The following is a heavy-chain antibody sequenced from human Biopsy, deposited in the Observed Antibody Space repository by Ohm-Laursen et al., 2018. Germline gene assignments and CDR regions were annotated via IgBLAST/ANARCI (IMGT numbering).Heavy chain of an antibody. D-gene: IGHD2-15*01. CDR1: GVSITAYY. Sequence: SETLSLTCTVSGVSITAYYWSWIRQPPGKGLECIGNIHHSGSTNYNPSLKGRLTISVDTPKNQFSLKLSSVTAADTAVYYCARMDCSGGSCHYYSYGMDVWGQGTTVTVSS. CDR2: IHHSGST. J-gene: IGHJ6*02. V-gene: IGHV4-4*09. CDR3: ARMDCSGGSCHYYSYGMDV.